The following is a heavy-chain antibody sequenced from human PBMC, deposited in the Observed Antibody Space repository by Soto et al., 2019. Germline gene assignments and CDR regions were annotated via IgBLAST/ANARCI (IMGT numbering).Heavy chain of an antibody. J-gene: IGHJ4*01. D-gene: IGHD5-18*01. V-gene: IGHV3-9*01. Sequence: QPGGSLRLSCAASGFTFGDYAMHWVRQVPGRGLEWVSGVSWTNISFGYADSVKGRFTISRGNAKNSLYLQMNSLRREDTAFYYCAKDRNTAMVTGDFDYWGHGTLVTVSS. CDR2: VSWTNISF. CDR3: AKDRNTAMVTGDFDY. CDR1: GFTFGDYA.